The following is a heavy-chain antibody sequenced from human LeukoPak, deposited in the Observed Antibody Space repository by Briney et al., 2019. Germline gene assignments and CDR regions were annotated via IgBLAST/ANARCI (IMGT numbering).Heavy chain of an antibody. CDR2: ITGGGGTT. D-gene: IGHD4-23*01. CDR1: GFTFSTYA. V-gene: IGHV3-23*01. CDR3: AKVPQNLRWSFDL. J-gene: IGHJ4*02. Sequence: PGGSLRLSCVASGFTFSTYAMSWVRRTPGKGLEWVSAITGGGGTTYYADSVEGRFTISRDNSKNTLYLQMNSLRAGDTAVYYCAKVPQNLRWSFDLWGQGTLVTVSS.